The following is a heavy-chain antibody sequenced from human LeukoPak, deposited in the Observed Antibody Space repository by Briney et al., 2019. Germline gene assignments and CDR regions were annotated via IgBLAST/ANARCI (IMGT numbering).Heavy chain of an antibody. CDR1: GYTFTGYY. CDR2: INPNSGGT. D-gene: IGHD3-3*01. V-gene: IGHV1-2*02. Sequence: GASVKVSCKASGYTFTGYYMHWARQAPGQGLEWMGWINPNSGGTNYAQKFQGRVTMTRDTSISTAYMELSRLRSDDTAVYYCARVGGEYYDFWSVDTVDYWGQGTLVTVSS. CDR3: ARVGGEYYDFWSVDTVDY. J-gene: IGHJ4*02.